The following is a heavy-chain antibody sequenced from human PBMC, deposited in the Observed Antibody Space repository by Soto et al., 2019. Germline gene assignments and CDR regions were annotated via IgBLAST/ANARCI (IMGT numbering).Heavy chain of an antibody. D-gene: IGHD2-2*01. V-gene: IGHV3-23*01. J-gene: IGHJ6*02. CDR1: GFTFSSYA. Sequence: PGGSLRLSCAASGFTFSSYAMSWVRQAPGKGLEWVSAISGSGGSTYYADSVKGRFTISRDNSKNTLYLQMNSLRAEDTAVYYCVKDWPTECTSTNCYGAYGMDVWGQGTTVTVSS. CDR2: ISGSGGST. CDR3: VKDWPTECTSTNCYGAYGMDV.